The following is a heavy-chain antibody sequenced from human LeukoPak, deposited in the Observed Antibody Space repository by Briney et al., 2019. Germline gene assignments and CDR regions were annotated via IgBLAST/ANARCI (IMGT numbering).Heavy chain of an antibody. Sequence: GGFLRLSCAASGFTFSSYAMSWVRQAPGKGLEWVSAISGSGGSSYYADSVKGRFTISRDNSKNTLYLQMNSLRAEDTAVYYCAKPQEDRGYSYGLLAAFDIWGQGTMVTVSS. J-gene: IGHJ3*02. CDR1: GFTFSSYA. D-gene: IGHD5-18*01. CDR3: AKPQEDRGYSYGLLAAFDI. CDR2: ISGSGGSS. V-gene: IGHV3-23*01.